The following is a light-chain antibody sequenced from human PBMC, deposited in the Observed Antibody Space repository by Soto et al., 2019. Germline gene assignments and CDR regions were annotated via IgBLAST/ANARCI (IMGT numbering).Light chain of an antibody. CDR1: SGINVGAYT. V-gene: IGLV5-45*03. CDR2: YKSDSDK. CDR3: LIWHSSAWV. J-gene: IGLJ3*02. Sequence: QSVLTQPSSLSASPGASASLTCTLRSGINVGAYTIYWYQQKTGSPPQYLLRYKSDSDKQQGSGVPSRFSGSKDASANAGILVISGLQSDDEADYYCLIWHSSAWVFGGGTKVTVL.